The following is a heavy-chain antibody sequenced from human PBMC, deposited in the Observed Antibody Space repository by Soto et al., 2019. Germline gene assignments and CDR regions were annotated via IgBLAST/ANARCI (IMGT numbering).Heavy chain of an antibody. D-gene: IGHD1-26*01. J-gene: IGHJ3*02. CDR2: LTDSGGST. V-gene: IGHV3-23*01. CDR1: GFTFSTYA. Sequence: GGSLRLSCAASGFTFSTYAMSWVRQAPGKGLEWVSALTDSGGSTYYADSVKGRFTISRDNSKNTLYLQMNSLRAEDTAVYYCARDWEDAFDIWGQGTMVTVSS. CDR3: ARDWEDAFDI.